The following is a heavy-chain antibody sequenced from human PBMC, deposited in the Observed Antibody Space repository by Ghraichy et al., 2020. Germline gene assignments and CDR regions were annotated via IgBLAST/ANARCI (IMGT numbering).Heavy chain of an antibody. D-gene: IGHD2-8*02. V-gene: IGHV1-18*01. J-gene: IGHJ4*02. Sequence: ASVKVSCKASGYTFTSYGISWVRQAPGQGLEWMGWISAYNGNTNYAQKLQGRVTMTTDTSTSTAYMELRSLRSDDTAVYYCARVPVVYAIPYYFDYWGQGTLVTVSS. CDR2: ISAYNGNT. CDR1: GYTFTSYG. CDR3: ARVPVVYAIPYYFDY.